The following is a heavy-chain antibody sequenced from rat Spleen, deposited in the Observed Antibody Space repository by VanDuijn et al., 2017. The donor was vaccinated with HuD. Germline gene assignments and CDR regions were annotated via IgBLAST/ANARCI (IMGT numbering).Heavy chain of an antibody. V-gene: IGHV5-25*01. CDR3: TTENYWFAY. CDR1: GFTFSNYY. D-gene: IGHD1-10*01. Sequence: EVQLVESGGGLVQPGRSMKLSCAASGFTFSNYYMAWVRQAPTKGLEWVASIDTGGGNTYYRDSVKGRFTFSRDNAKSTLYLQMDSLRSEDTATYYCTTENYWFAYWGQGTLVTVSS. J-gene: IGHJ3*01. CDR2: IDTGGGNT.